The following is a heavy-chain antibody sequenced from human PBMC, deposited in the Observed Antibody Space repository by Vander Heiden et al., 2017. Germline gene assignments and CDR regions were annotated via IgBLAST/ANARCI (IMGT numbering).Heavy chain of an antibody. CDR2: IFSTGTT. D-gene: IGHD3-16*01. J-gene: IGHJ4*02. CDR3: AILIREGYNEFDY. Sequence: QLQLQESGPGLVKPPETLSLTCTVSGASISSTYYWGWIRHPPGKGLEWIGSIFSTGTTYYNPSLRSRLSISVDMSKNQFSLRLRSVTAADTALYYCAILIREGYNEFDYWGQGSLGTVSS. V-gene: IGHV4-39*01. CDR1: GASISSTYY.